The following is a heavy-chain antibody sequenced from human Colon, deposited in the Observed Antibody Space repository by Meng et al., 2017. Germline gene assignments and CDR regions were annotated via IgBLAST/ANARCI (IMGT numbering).Heavy chain of an antibody. J-gene: IGHJ4*02. V-gene: IGHV1-18*01. CDR3: ARDNPGDYVWDY. CDR1: GYTLTTYG. CDR2: ISTYDDNT. D-gene: IGHD4-17*01. Sequence: QVQLVQSGAEVKKPGASVKVSCKASGYTLTTYGISWMRQAPGQGLEWMGWISTYDDNTNYVEKFRGRVTMTIDTSTNTAYMELRSLRSDDTAVYYCARDNPGDYVWDYWGQGTLVTVSS.